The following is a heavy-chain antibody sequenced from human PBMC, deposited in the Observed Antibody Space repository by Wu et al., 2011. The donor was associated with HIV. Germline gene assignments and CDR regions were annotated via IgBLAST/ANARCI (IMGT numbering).Heavy chain of an antibody. CDR1: GYKFASSA. Sequence: QVQLVQSAYEVRNSGASVKISCKASGYKFASSALNWVRQAPGQGLDWMGSVSVDGGDTNYAPKVQGRVTMATDTSANTAHMELNRLTSDDTATYFCVRDRSPTSWGTSHRDGMDVWGHGTTVTVSS. CDR2: VSVDGGDT. D-gene: IGHD2-2*01. CDR3: VRDRSPTSWGTSHRDGMDV. V-gene: IGHV1-18*01. J-gene: IGHJ6*02.